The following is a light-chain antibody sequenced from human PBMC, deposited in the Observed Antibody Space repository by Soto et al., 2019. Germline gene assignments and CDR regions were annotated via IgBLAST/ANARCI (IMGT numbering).Light chain of an antibody. Sequence: DIQMTQSPSTLSASVGDRGTITCGASQSISSWLAWYQQKPGKAPNLLIYKASSLESGVPSRFSGSGSGTEFTLTISSLQPDDFATYYCQQYNSYSTFGQGTKVDI. CDR1: QSISSW. CDR2: KAS. CDR3: QQYNSYST. V-gene: IGKV1-5*03. J-gene: IGKJ1*01.